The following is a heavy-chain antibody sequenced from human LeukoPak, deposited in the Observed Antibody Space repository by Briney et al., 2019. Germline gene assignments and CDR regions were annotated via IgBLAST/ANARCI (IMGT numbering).Heavy chain of an antibody. CDR1: GGSISSGSYY. CDR2: IYTSGST. CDR3: AKGGPEASAGLSWFDP. V-gene: IGHV4-61*02. Sequence: SETLSLTCTVSGGSISSGSYYWSWIRQPAGKGLEWIGRIYTSGSTNYNPSLESRVTISVDRSKNQISLNLNSVTAADTAVYYCAKGGPEASAGLSWFDPWGQGTLVTVSS. J-gene: IGHJ5*02. D-gene: IGHD1-14*01.